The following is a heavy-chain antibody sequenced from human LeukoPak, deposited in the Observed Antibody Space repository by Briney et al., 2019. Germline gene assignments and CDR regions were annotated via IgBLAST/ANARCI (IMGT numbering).Heavy chain of an antibody. Sequence: GGSLRLSCAASGFTFSSYWMNWARQAPGKGLEWVGRSRNEANAYTTDYAASVKGRFTISRDDSKNSLYLQMNSLKTEDTAVYYCARVNGVYWYFDLWGRGTLVTVSS. CDR1: GFTFSSYW. D-gene: IGHD3-10*01. CDR3: ARVNGVYWYFDL. CDR2: SRNEANAYTT. J-gene: IGHJ2*01. V-gene: IGHV3-72*01.